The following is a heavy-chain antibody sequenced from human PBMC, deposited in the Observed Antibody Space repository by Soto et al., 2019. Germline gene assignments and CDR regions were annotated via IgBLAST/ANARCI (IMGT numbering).Heavy chain of an antibody. Sequence: QVQLVQSGAEEKKPGASVKVSCKASEYTFTNYALHWVRQAPGQRLEWMGWINAGNGNTKYSRKFQGRVTITRDTSASTAYMELSSLRSEDTAVYYCARDILFDYWGQGTLVTVSS. J-gene: IGHJ4*02. CDR3: ARDILFDY. CDR1: EYTFTNYA. V-gene: IGHV1-3*05. CDR2: INAGNGNT. D-gene: IGHD2-15*01.